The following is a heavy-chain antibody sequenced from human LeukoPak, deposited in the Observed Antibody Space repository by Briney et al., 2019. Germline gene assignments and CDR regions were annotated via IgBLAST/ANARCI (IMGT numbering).Heavy chain of an antibody. V-gene: IGHV3-23*01. D-gene: IGHD1-1*01. CDR1: GFTFSSYT. CDR3: ARDRDNWNGWHYYYGMDV. CDR2: ISGSGSGT. Sequence: GGSLRLSCAASGFTFSSYTMSWVRQAPGKGLEWVSTISGSGSGTYYADSVKGRFTISRDNSKNTLYLQMNSLRAEDTAVYYCARDRDNWNGWHYYYGMDVWGQGTTVTVSS. J-gene: IGHJ6*02.